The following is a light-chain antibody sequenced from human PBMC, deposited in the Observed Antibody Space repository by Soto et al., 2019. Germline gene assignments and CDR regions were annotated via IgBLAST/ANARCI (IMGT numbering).Light chain of an antibody. CDR1: QSVSNN. Sequence: EIVMTQSPATLSVSPGEGATLSCRASQSVSNNLAWYQQKPGQAPRLLIYGASTRATGIPARFSGSGSGTEITLTISSLQSDDFAIYHCQQYNSWPRAFGQGTKVEIK. V-gene: IGKV3-15*01. CDR3: QQYNSWPRA. CDR2: GAS. J-gene: IGKJ1*01.